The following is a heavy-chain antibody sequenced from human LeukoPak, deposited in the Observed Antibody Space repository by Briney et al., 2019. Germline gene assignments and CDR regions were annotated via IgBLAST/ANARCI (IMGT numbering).Heavy chain of an antibody. Sequence: ASVKVSCKASGYTFTSYYMHWVRQAPGQGLEWMGIINPSGGSTSYAQKFQGRVTMTRDTSTSTVYLELSSLRSEDTAVYYCARERGSPDAFDIWGQGTMVTVSS. CDR2: INPSGGST. D-gene: IGHD3-10*01. J-gene: IGHJ3*02. V-gene: IGHV1-46*01. CDR3: ARERGSPDAFDI. CDR1: GYTFTSYY.